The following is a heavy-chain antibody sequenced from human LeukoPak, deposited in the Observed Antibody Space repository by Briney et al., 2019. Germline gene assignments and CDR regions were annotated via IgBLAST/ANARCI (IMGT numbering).Heavy chain of an antibody. CDR2: IKQDGSAK. J-gene: IGHJ4*02. D-gene: IGHD6-13*01. CDR3: AKDLSSSWNYFDY. Sequence: GGSLRLSCAASGFTFSDYWMHWVRQAPGKGLEWVANIKQDGSAKYYVDSVKGRFTISRDNAKNSLYLQMNSLRAEDTAVYYCAKDLSSSWNYFDYWGQGTLVTVSS. V-gene: IGHV3-7*03. CDR1: GFTFSDYW.